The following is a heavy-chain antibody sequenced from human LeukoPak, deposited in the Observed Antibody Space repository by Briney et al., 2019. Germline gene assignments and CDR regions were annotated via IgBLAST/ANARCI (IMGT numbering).Heavy chain of an antibody. CDR2: IYYSGST. D-gene: IGHD3-3*01. Sequence: PSETLSLTCTVSGGSISSYYWSWIRQPPGKGLEWIGYIYYSGSTNYNPSLKSRVTISVDTSKNQFSLKLSSVTAADTAVYYCARGRITIFGVVIYGMDVWGQGTTVTVSS. CDR3: ARGRITIFGVVIYGMDV. V-gene: IGHV4-59*12. J-gene: IGHJ6*02. CDR1: GGSISSYY.